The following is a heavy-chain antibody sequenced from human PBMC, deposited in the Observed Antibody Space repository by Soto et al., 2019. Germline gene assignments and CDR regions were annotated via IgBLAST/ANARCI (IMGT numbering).Heavy chain of an antibody. J-gene: IGHJ2*01. CDR1: GFTFSSHD. D-gene: IGHD5-12*01. Sequence: EVQLVESGGGLVQPGGSLILSCAASGFTFSSHDMHWVRQAAGKGLEWVSAIGTGGDTYYQDSVKGRFSISREDFKNSLFLQMNNLGDGDTAVYYCARVAPGWYFDLWGRGTQVFVSS. CDR2: IGTGGDT. CDR3: ARVAPGWYFDL. V-gene: IGHV3-13*01.